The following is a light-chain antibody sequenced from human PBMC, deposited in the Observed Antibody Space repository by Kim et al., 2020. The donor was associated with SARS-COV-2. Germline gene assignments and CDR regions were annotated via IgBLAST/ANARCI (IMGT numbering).Light chain of an antibody. CDR3: NSRDSNDNVV. V-gene: IGLV3-19*01. CDR2: GKN. Sequence: VALGQTVRITCQGDSRRSYYATWCQQKPGQAPIVVIYGKNNRPTGIPDRFSGSSSGSTASLTITGTQAGDEADYYCNSRDSNDNVVFGGGTKLTVL. J-gene: IGLJ2*01. CDR1: SRRSYY.